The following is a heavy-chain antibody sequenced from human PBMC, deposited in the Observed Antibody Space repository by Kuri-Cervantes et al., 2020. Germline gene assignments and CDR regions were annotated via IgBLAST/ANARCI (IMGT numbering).Heavy chain of an antibody. Sequence: SVKVSCKASGGTFSSYAISWVRQAPGQGLEWMGGIIPIFGTANYAQKFQGRVTITADESTSTVYMELSSLRSEDTAVYYCARDIELLWFGELGADHYYYYGMDVWGQGTTVTISS. D-gene: IGHD3-10*01. V-gene: IGHV1-69*13. CDR1: GGTFSSYA. CDR3: ARDIELLWFGELGADHYYYYGMDV. J-gene: IGHJ6*02. CDR2: IIPIFGTA.